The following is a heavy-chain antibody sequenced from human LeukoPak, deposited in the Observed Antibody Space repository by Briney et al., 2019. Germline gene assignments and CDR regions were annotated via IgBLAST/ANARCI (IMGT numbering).Heavy chain of an antibody. CDR1: GGSFSGYY. J-gene: IGHJ4*02. CDR3: ARDVVAAAGTWDY. CDR2: INHSGST. Sequence: SETLSLTCAVSGGSFSGYYWNWIRQPPGKGLEWIGEINHSGSTHYNPSLKSRVTISVDTSQKQFSLRLTSVSAADTAVYYCARDVVAAAGTWDYWGQGTLVTVSS. D-gene: IGHD6-13*01. V-gene: IGHV4-34*01.